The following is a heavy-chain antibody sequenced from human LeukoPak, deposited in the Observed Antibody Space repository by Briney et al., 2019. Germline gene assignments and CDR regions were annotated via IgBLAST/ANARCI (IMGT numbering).Heavy chain of an antibody. Sequence: GGSLRLSCAVSGFIFSDYGFHWVRQAPGKGLEWVAVTRFDGSIKQYADSVKDRFTISRDDSKNTLYLQMNFLKSEDTAVYYCARWGGTRQYYFDYWGQGTLVTVSS. CDR1: GFIFSDYG. D-gene: IGHD1-1*01. J-gene: IGHJ4*02. CDR2: TRFDGSIK. CDR3: ARWGGTRQYYFDY. V-gene: IGHV3-33*01.